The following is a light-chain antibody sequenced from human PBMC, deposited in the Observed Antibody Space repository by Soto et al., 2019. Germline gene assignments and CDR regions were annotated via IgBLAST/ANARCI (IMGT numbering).Light chain of an antibody. CDR3: QQSFTSPHT. Sequence: IEMTQSPSSLFASVGGRVTITCRASQIIATYLNWYQQKARKAPKLLIHAASSLQSGVPSRFSGSGSGTDFTLTIINLQPEDFATFYCQQSFTSPHTFGQGTKVDIK. CDR1: QIIATY. CDR2: AAS. V-gene: IGKV1-39*01. J-gene: IGKJ2*01.